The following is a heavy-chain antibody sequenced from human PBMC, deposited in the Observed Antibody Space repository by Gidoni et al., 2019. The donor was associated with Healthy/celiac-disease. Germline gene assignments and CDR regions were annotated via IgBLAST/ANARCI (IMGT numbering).Heavy chain of an antibody. CDR1: GFTFSSYG. V-gene: IGHV3-33*01. D-gene: IGHD4-17*01. CDR2: IWYDGSNK. Sequence: VVQPGRSLRPSCAASGFTFSSYGMHWVRQAPGKGLEWVAVIWYDGSNKYYADSVKGRFTISRDNSKNTLYLQMNSLRAEDTAVYYCASTGRRHYFDYWGQGTLVTVSS. CDR3: ASTGRRHYFDY. J-gene: IGHJ4*02.